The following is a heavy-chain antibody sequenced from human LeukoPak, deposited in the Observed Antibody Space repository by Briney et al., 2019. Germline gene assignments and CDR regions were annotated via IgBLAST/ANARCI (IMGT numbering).Heavy chain of an antibody. CDR1: GFTFSSYA. V-gene: IGHV3-23*01. Sequence: GGSLRLSCAASGFTFSSYAMSWVRQAPGKGLEWVSAISGSGGSTYYADSVKGRFTISRDNSKNTLYLQMNSLRAEDTAVYYCANDGAAGLGYCSGGSCYSPSFDYWGQGTLVTVSS. CDR3: ANDGAAGLGYCSGGSCYSPSFDY. D-gene: IGHD2-15*01. J-gene: IGHJ4*02. CDR2: ISGSGGST.